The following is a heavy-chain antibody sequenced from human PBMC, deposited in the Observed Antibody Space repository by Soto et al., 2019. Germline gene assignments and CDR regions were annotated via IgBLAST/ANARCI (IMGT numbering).Heavy chain of an antibody. J-gene: IGHJ6*01. CDR1: GFTFSVYA. V-gene: IGHV3-23*01. CDR2: VTANGGST. CDR3: ASLGVGDWANYYYYYGMEV. Sequence: GGSLRLSCAATGFTFSVYAMTWVRQAPGKGLEWVSAVTANGGSTYSADSVKGRFTISRDNSKNTLFLQINSLRAEDTAVYYCASLGVGDWANYYYYYGMEVWGQGTTVTVCS. D-gene: IGHD2-21*02.